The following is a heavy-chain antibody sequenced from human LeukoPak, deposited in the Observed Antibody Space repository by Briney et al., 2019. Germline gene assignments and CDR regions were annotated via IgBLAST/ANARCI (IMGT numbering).Heavy chain of an antibody. J-gene: IGHJ3*02. CDR2: INHNGNVN. V-gene: IGHV3-7*01. CDR1: GFTFSSYW. D-gene: IGHD2-2*01. CDR3: AVLGYCSSTNCYGFDI. Sequence: PGGSLRLSCAASGFTFSSYWMNWARQAPGKGLEWVASINHNGNVNYYVDSVKGRFTISRDNSKNTLYLQMNSLRAEDTAVYYCAVLGYCSSTNCYGFDIWGQGTMVTVSS.